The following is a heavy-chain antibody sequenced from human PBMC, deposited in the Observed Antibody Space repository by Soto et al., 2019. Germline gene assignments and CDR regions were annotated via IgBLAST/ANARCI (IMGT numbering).Heavy chain of an antibody. D-gene: IGHD3-22*01. J-gene: IGHJ4*02. CDR2: IWFNGSNK. CDR1: GFTFSTYA. CDR3: ARALLYYDRETLNELDY. Sequence: GGSLRLSCAASGFTFSTYAMHWVRQAPGKGLEWVAVIWFNGSNKYYGDSVRGRFTISRDNSKNTLYLQMNSLTAEDTAVYFCARALLYYDRETLNELDYWGQGTLVTVSS. V-gene: IGHV3-33*01.